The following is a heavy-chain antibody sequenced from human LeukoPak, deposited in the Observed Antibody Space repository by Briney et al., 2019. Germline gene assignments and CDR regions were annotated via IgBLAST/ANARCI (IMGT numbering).Heavy chain of an antibody. J-gene: IGHJ4*02. CDR1: GFTFSSYV. D-gene: IGHD6-13*01. CDR2: ISTKGDRT. Sequence: GGSLRLSCAASGFTFSSYVMHWVRQAPAKGLEYVSAISTKGDRTYYADSVKDRFTISRDNSKNTLYLQMGSLRAEDMAVYYCARGAAAGTEDYWGQGTLVTVAS. V-gene: IGHV3-64*02. CDR3: ARGAAAGTEDY.